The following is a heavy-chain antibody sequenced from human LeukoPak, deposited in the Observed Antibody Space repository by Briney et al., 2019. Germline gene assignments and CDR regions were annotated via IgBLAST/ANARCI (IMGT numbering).Heavy chain of an antibody. J-gene: IGHJ1*01. CDR3: ARDSETLNVYFQH. CDR2: INPSGGST. V-gene: IGHV1-46*01. Sequence: ASVKVSCKASGYTFTSYYMHWVRQAPGQGLEWMGIINPSGGSTSYAQKFQGRVTMTRDMSTSTVYMELSSLRSEDTAVYYCARDSETLNVYFQHWGQGTLVTVSS. CDR1: GYTFTSYY. D-gene: IGHD3-16*01.